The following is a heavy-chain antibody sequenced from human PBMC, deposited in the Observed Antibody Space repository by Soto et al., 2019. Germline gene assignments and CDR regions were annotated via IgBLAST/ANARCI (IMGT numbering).Heavy chain of an antibody. Sequence: PGGSLRLSCAASGFTFSSYSMNWVRQAPGKGLEWVSYISSSSSTIYYADSVKGRFTISRDNAKNSLYLQMSSLRDEDTAVYYCARVRRNYYGSGSYSLVKGPFDYWGQGTLVTVSS. CDR2: ISSSSSTI. V-gene: IGHV3-48*02. J-gene: IGHJ4*02. CDR1: GFTFSSYS. D-gene: IGHD3-10*01. CDR3: ARVRRNYYGSGSYSLVKGPFDY.